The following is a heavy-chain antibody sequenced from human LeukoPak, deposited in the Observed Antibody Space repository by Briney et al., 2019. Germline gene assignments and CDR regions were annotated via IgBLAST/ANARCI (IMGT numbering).Heavy chain of an antibody. D-gene: IGHD3-22*01. J-gene: IGHJ6*02. CDR2: IPGSGGAT. Sequence: EGSLRLSCEASGFTFSSYAIRWVRQAPGTGLEWVSSIPGSGGATYYADSVRGRFSISRDSSKNTVYLQMNSLRDEDTAVYYCARARPWDSSRSYYFGMDVWGHGTTVTVFS. CDR1: GFTFSSYA. V-gene: IGHV3-23*01. CDR3: ARARPWDSSRSYYFGMDV.